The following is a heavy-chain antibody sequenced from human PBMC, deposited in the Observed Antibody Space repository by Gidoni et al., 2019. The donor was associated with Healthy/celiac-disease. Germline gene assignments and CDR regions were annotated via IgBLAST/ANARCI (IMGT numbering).Heavy chain of an antibody. Sequence: QVQLVQSGAEVKKPGASVKVSCKASGYTFTSYGISWVRQAPGQGLEWMGWISAYNGNTNYAQKLQGRVTMTTDTSTSTAYMELRSLRSDDTAVYYCARDRNYVWGSYRPPQKGGWFDPWGQGTLVTVSS. CDR3: ARDRNYVWGSYRPPQKGGWFDP. J-gene: IGHJ5*02. CDR2: ISAYNGNT. CDR1: GYTFTSYG. D-gene: IGHD3-16*02. V-gene: IGHV1-18*01.